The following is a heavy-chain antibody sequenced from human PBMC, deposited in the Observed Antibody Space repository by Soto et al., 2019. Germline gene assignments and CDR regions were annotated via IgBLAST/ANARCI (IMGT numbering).Heavy chain of an antibody. J-gene: IGHJ5*02. CDR2: IYWDDDK. D-gene: IGHD3-3*01. CDR3: AHSLVPDLRFLEWLPSHWFDP. CDR1: GFSLSTSGVG. V-gene: IGHV2-5*02. Sequence: SGATLVNPAQTLTLTCTFSGFSLSTSGVGVGWIRQPPGKALEWLALIYWDDDKRYSPSLKSRLTITKDTSKNQVVLTMTNMDPVDTATYYCAHSLVPDLRFLEWLPSHWFDPWGQAPLVTVSS.